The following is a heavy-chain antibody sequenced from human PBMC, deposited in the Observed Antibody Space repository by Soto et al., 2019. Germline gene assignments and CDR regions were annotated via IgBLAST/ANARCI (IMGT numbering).Heavy chain of an antibody. J-gene: IGHJ5*02. CDR3: VRDKRWLQLKGNWFDP. CDR2: INHSGST. D-gene: IGHD5-12*01. V-gene: IGHV4-34*01. CDR1: GGSFIGYY. Sequence: SETLSLTCAVYGGSFIGYYWSWIRQPPGKGLEWIGEINHSGSTNYNPSLKSRVTISVDTSKNQFSLKLSSVTAADTAVYYCVRDKRWLQLKGNWFDPWGQGTLVTVSS.